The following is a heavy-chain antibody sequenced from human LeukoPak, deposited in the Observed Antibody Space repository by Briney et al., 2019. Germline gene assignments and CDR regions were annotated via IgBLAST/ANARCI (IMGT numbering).Heavy chain of an antibody. CDR1: GFAFSSYA. CDR2: IGGSGSVT. J-gene: IGHJ4*02. Sequence: GGSLRLSCVASGFAFSSYAMNWVRQAPGKGLEWVSAIGGSGSVTYYADSVKGRFTISRDNSKNTFYLQMNSLKVEDTALYYCAKRGHDSSTWHGLDYWGQGTLVTVSS. V-gene: IGHV3-23*01. D-gene: IGHD6-13*01. CDR3: AKRGHDSSTWHGLDY.